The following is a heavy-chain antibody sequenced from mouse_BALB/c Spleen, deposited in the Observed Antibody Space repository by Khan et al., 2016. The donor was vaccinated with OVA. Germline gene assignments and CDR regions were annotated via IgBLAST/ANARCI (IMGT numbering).Heavy chain of an antibody. J-gene: IGHJ3*01. Sequence: EVQLQQSGPDLVKPGASVKISCKASGYSFTLYYMTWVKQSHGKSLEWIGRVNPNTGGSDYNQEFKGKAILTVDKSSNPAYMELHSLTSEDSAVYYCARGYDFFGYWGQGTLVTVSA. CDR3: ARGYDFFGY. CDR2: VNPNTGGS. V-gene: IGHV1-26*01. CDR1: GYSFTLYY. D-gene: IGHD2-14*01.